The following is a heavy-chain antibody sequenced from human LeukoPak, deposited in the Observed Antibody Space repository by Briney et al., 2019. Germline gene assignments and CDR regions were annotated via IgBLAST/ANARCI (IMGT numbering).Heavy chain of an antibody. CDR1: GGSISSGNYY. J-gene: IGHJ4*02. CDR2: VYTSGNT. CDR3: AGQNDYGED. V-gene: IGHV4-61*02. D-gene: IGHD4-17*01. Sequence: SETLSLTCTVSGGSISSGNYYWSWIRQPAGKGLEWIGRVYTSGNTNYNPSLKSRVTISLDTSNNQFSLKLSSVTAADTAVNYCAGQNDYGEDWGQGTLVTVSS.